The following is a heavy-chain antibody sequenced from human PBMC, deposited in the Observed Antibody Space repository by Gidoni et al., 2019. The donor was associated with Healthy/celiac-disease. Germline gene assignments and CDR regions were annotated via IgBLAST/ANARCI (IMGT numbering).Heavy chain of an antibody. CDR3: ARDNGYCSSTSCYFDY. D-gene: IGHD2-2*03. Sequence: QVQLVQSGAEVKKPGSSVKVSCKASGGPFSSYAISWVRQAPGQGLEWMGGIIPIFGTANYAQKFQGRVTITADESTSTAYMELSSLRSEDTAVYYCARDNGYCSSTSCYFDYWGQGTLVTVSS. V-gene: IGHV1-69*01. CDR1: GGPFSSYA. J-gene: IGHJ4*02. CDR2: IIPIFGTA.